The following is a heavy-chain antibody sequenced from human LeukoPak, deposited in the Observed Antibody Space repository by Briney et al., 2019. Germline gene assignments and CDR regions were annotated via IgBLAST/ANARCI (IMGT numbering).Heavy chain of an antibody. J-gene: IGHJ4*02. CDR3: AKDRNIVIIPAAIEGFDY. CDR1: GFPFSSYG. V-gene: IGHV3-33*06. Sequence: PGGSLRLSCAASGFPFSSYGMHWVRQAPGKGLECVAVIWNDGSKKLYADSVKGRFTVSRDNHKNVVFLQMNTLRVDDTAVYYCAKDRNIVIIPAAIEGFDYWGLGTLVTVAS. CDR2: IWNDGSKK. D-gene: IGHD2-2*01.